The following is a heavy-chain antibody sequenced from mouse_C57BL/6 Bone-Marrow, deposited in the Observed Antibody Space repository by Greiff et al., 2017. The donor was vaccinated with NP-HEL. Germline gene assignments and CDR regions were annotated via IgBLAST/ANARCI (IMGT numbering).Heavy chain of an antibody. V-gene: IGHV6-6*01. D-gene: IGHD2-2*01. Sequence: EVKVEESGGGLVQPGGSMKLSCAASGFTFSDAWMDWVRQSPEKGLEWVAEIRNKANNHATYYAESVKGRFTISRDNSKRSVYLQMSSLRAEDTGIYYCARGWLPAMDYWGQGTLVTVSA. CDR2: IRNKANNHAT. CDR1: GFTFSDAW. J-gene: IGHJ3*01. CDR3: ARGWLPAMDY.